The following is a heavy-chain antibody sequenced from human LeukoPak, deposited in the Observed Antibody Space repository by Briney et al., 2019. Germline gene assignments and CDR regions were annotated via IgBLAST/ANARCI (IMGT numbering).Heavy chain of an antibody. J-gene: IGHJ5*02. Sequence: SETLSLTCTVSGSSIPNNDYYWGCIRQTPGKGLEWIGSIFYTGSTYSNPSLKSRVTLSVDTSKNHFSLKLTSATAADTGVYFCAALGLGTTEVNHWGQGTRVIVSS. CDR2: IFYTGST. CDR1: GSSIPNNDYY. D-gene: IGHD4-23*01. CDR3: AALGLGTTEVNH. V-gene: IGHV4-39*02.